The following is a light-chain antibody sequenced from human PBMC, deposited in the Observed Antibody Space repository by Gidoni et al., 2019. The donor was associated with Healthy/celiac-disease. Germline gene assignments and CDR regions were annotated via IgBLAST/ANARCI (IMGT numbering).Light chain of an antibody. CDR2: GAS. V-gene: IGKV3-11*01. CDR3: QQRGRWPLT. CDR1: QSLGTF. Sequence: EIVLTQSPATLSLSPGERATLSCRASQSLGTFLVWYQHKPGQAPRLLIYGASTRSTGVPARFSGAGSGTDFTRTIASLEPEDFAIYYCQQRGRWPLTFGGGTRVEI. J-gene: IGKJ4*01.